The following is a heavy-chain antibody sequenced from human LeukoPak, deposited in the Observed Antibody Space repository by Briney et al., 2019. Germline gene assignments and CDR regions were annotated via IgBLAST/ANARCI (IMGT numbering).Heavy chain of an antibody. D-gene: IGHD3-9*01. J-gene: IGHJ4*02. CDR2: ISGSGGST. CDR3: ARGPPDILTGYYV. CDR1: GFTFSTYA. Sequence: GGSLRLSCAASGFTFSTYAMSWVRQAPGKGLEWVSGISGSGGSTYYADSVKGRFTISRDNSKNTLYLQMNSLRAEDTAVYYCARGPPDILTGYYVWGQGTLVTVSS. V-gene: IGHV3-23*01.